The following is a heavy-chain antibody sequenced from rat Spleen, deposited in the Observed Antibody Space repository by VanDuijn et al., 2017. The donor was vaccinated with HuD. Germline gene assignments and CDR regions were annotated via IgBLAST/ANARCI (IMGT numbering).Heavy chain of an antibody. Sequence: QVQLKESGPGLVQPSQTLSLTCTVSGFSLTSYHVSWVRQPPGKGLEWMGVIWTGGSTTYNSLFKSRLSITRDTSKSQVFLKMNSLQTEDTATYYCARERYYGYNSWYFDFWGQGVMVTVSS. V-gene: IGHV2-43*01. CDR1: GFSLTSYH. CDR2: IWTGGST. CDR3: ARERYYGYNSWYFDF. D-gene: IGHD1-9*01. J-gene: IGHJ1*01.